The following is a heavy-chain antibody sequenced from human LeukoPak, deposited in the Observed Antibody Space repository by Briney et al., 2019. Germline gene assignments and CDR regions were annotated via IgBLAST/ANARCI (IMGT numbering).Heavy chain of an antibody. J-gene: IGHJ4*02. CDR1: GASISSGGYY. CDR3: ARHPAAAGPYYFDY. CDR2: IYHSGST. D-gene: IGHD6-13*01. V-gene: IGHV4-30-2*01. Sequence: SETLSLTCTVSGASISSGGYYWSWIRQPPGKGLEWIGYIYHSGSTYYNPSLKSRVTISVDRSKNQFSLKLSSVTAADTAVYYCARHPAAAGPYYFDYWGQGTLVTVSS.